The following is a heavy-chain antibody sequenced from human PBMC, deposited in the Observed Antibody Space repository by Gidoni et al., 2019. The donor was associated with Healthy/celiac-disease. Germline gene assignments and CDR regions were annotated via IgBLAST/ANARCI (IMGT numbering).Heavy chain of an antibody. J-gene: IGHJ6*03. V-gene: IGHV3-23*01. D-gene: IGHD6-6*01. CDR2: ISGSGGST. CDR3: ATSLYSSSYYYYYMDV. CDR1: GFTFSCYA. Sequence: EVQLLESGGGLVQPGGSLRLTCAASGFTFSCYAMSWVRQAPGKGLEWVAAISGSGGSTYYADSVKGRFTISRDNSKNTLYLQMNSLRAEDTAVYYCATSLYSSSYYYYYMDVWGKGTTVTVSS.